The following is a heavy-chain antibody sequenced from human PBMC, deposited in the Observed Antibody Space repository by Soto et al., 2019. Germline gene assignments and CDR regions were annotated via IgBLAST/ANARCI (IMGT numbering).Heavy chain of an antibody. CDR3: TLRGGYSLKDI. D-gene: IGHD3-3*01. Sequence: EVQLVESGGGLVQPGGSLKVSCAGLGFNFSDSALHWVRQPSGKGLEWVGRIRGRAKKFATSDATSVRGRFSISRDDSKNTAYLQMNRLREDDTGVYFGTLRGGYSLKDIWSQGTLVTVST. CDR2: IRGRAKKFAT. V-gene: IGHV3-73*01. J-gene: IGHJ4*02. CDR1: GFNFSDSA.